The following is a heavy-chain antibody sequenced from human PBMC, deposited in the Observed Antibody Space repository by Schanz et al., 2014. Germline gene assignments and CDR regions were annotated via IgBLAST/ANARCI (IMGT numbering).Heavy chain of an antibody. CDR1: GFTVNTNY. CDR2: IYSGDNT. Sequence: EVQLVESGGGLIQPGGSLRLSCAVSGFTVNTNYMSWVRQAPGKGLEWVSGIYSGDNTYYADSVKGRFTISRDNSKNTVYLQMNSLRAEDTAVYFCASLIGTTSGHFYGMDVWGQGTTVTVSS. J-gene: IGHJ6*02. D-gene: IGHD1-7*01. CDR3: ASLIGTTSGHFYGMDV. V-gene: IGHV3-53*01.